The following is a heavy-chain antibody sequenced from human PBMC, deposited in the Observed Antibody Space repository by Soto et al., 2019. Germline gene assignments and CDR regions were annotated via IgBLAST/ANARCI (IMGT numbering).Heavy chain of an antibody. CDR2: INHSGIT. V-gene: IGHV4-34*01. CDR1: GGSFSGYC. Sequence: SETLSLTCAVYGGSFSGYCWSWIRQPPGKGLEWIGEINHSGITNYNPSLKSRVTISVDTSKNQFSLKLSSVTAADTAVYYCARGVLRFLEWLLSPYYYYGMDVWGQGTTLTV. D-gene: IGHD3-3*01. CDR3: ARGVLRFLEWLLSPYYYYGMDV. J-gene: IGHJ6*02.